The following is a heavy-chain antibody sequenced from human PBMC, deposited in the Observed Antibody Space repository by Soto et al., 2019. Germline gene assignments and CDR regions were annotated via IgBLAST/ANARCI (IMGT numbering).Heavy chain of an antibody. CDR1: GFTFSSYA. D-gene: IGHD1-1*01. V-gene: IGHV3-23*01. CDR3: AKLGTHHYYYYYMDV. CDR2: ISGSGGST. Sequence: EVQLLESGGGLVQPGGSLRLSCTASGFTFSSYAMSWVRQAPGKGLEWVSAISGSGGSTYYADSVKGRFTISRDNSKNTLYLQMNSLRAEDTAVYYCAKLGTHHYYYYYMDVWGKGTTVTVSS. J-gene: IGHJ6*03.